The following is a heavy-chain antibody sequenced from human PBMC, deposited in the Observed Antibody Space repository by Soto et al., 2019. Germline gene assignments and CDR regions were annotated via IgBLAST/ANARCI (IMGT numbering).Heavy chain of an antibody. CDR1: GGSISSYY. J-gene: IGHJ3*02. V-gene: IGHV4-59*01. CDR3: ARVKSGLDAFDI. CDR2: IYYSGST. Sequence: SETLSLTCTVSGGSISSYYWSWIRQPPGKGLEWIGYIYYSGSTNYNPSLKSRVTISVDTSKNQFSLKLSSVTAADTAVYYCARVKSGLDAFDIWGQGTMVTVSS. D-gene: IGHD6-25*01.